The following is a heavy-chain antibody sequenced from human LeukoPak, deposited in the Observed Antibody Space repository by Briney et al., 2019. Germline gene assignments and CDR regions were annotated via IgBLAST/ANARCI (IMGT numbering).Heavy chain of an antibody. CDR1: GYTLTSYA. V-gene: IGHV1-3*01. J-gene: IGHJ4*02. CDR2: INAGNGNT. D-gene: IGHD6-13*01. Sequence: GASRKVSRKASGYTLTSYAMHCVRQAPGQRLEWMGWINAGNGNTKNSQKFQGRVTITRDTSASTAYMELSSMRSEDTAVYYCARAAAGTSFDYWGQGTMVSVSS. CDR3: ARAAAGTSFDY.